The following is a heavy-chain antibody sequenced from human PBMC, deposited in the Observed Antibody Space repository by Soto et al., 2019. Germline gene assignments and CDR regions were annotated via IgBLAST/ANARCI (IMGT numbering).Heavy chain of an antibody. J-gene: IGHJ4*02. CDR3: ARQGVHAFDY. CDR2: ISWNSGSM. D-gene: IGHD2-8*01. V-gene: IGHV3-9*01. Sequence: LRLSCTASGFIFDDYAMHCVRQAPVKCLEWVSGISWNSGSMVYADSVQGRFSLSRGNSKNTVFLQMSSLRAADTALYFCARQGVHAFDYWGPGTLVTVSS. CDR1: GFIFDDYA.